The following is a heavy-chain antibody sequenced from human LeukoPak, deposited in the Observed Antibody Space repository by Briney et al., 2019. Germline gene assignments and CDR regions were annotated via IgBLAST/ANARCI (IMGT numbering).Heavy chain of an antibody. CDR2: IYSGGST. CDR1: GFTVSSNY. V-gene: IGHV3-66*01. Sequence: QAGGSLRLSCAASGFTVSSNYMSWVRQAPEKGLEWVSVIYSGGSTYYADSVKGRLTISRDNAKNSLYLQMNSLKTEDTALYYCTRAYGSGSYSYYMDVWGKGTTVTVSS. D-gene: IGHD3-10*01. CDR3: TRAYGSGSYSYYMDV. J-gene: IGHJ6*03.